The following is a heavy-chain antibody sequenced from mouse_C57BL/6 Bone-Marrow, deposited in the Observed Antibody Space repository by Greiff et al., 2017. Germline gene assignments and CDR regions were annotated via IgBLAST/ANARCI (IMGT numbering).Heavy chain of an antibody. V-gene: IGHV1-55*01. CDR1: GYTFTSYW. Sequence: QVQLQQPGAELVMPGASVKLSCKASGYTFTSYWMHWVKQRPGQGLEWIGDIYPGGGYTNYNEKFKGKATLTADKSSSTAYMQFSSLTSEDSAIYYCARLYPNYFDYWGQGTTLTVSS. D-gene: IGHD2-12*01. J-gene: IGHJ2*01. CDR2: IYPGGGYT. CDR3: ARLYPNYFDY.